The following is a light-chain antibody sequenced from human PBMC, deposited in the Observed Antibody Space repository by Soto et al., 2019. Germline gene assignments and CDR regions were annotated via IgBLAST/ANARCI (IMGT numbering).Light chain of an antibody. CDR2: HTS. CDR1: QTISDN. V-gene: IGKV3-15*01. J-gene: IGKJ4*01. CDR3: QRYDNWPLI. Sequence: EIVMTQSPANLSVSPGESVSLSCRVSQTISDNLAWYQQKPGLPPRLLIYHTSTRASGVPARFSGSGSGTDFSLTIRSLQSEDFAVYYCQRYDNWPLIFGGGTKVDIK.